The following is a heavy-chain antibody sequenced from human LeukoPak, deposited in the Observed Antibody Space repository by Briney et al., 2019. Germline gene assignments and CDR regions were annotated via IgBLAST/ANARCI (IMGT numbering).Heavy chain of an antibody. CDR1: GYTFTGYY. Sequence: ASVTVSCKASGYTFTGYYMHWVRQAPGQGLEWMGWINPNSGGTNYAQKFQGRVTMTRDTSISTAYMELSRLRSDDTAVYYCARVAWFGESPWFDYWGQGTLVTVSS. D-gene: IGHD3-10*01. CDR3: ARVAWFGESPWFDY. V-gene: IGHV1-2*02. CDR2: INPNSGGT. J-gene: IGHJ4*02.